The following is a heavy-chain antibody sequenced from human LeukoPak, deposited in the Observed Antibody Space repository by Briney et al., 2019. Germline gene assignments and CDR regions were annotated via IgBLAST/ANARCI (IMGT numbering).Heavy chain of an antibody. V-gene: IGHV3-72*01. CDR2: TTSKGNNYIT. CDR3: ARMTSGGMDV. CDR1: GLTLSDQY. Sequence: GGSLRLSCVVSGLTLSDQYMEWVRQAPGKVLERVGRTTSKGNNYITEYAASVRGRFTISRDDSRNSVYLQMNSLKTEDTAVYYCARMTSGGMDVWGKGATVTVSS. J-gene: IGHJ6*04.